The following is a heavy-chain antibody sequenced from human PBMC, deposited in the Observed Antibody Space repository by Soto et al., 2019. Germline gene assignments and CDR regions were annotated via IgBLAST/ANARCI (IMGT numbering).Heavy chain of an antibody. V-gene: IGHV4-39*01. D-gene: IGHD6-19*01. Sequence: SETLSLTCDVSGGSTMISSYYCAWIRQPPGKGLEWIGSMYYSGSTYYNPSLKSRVTISVDTSKNQFSLKLSSVTAADTAVYYCARQEALSSGWYSGWFDPWGQGTLVTVSS. CDR2: MYYSGST. CDR3: ARQEALSSGWYSGWFDP. J-gene: IGHJ5*02. CDR1: GGSTMISSYY.